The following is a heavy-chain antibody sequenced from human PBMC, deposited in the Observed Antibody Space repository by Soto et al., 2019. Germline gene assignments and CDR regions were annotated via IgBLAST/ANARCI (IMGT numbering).Heavy chain of an antibody. D-gene: IGHD5-18*01. J-gene: IGHJ4*02. CDR2: MHRGGST. Sequence: PGGSLRLSCVVSGFSVSGSSIFWVRQATGKGLEWVSLMHRGGSTDNADSVKGRFITSRDKSKNTLYLHMNGLRVEDTAVYYCARVNTTLVDHFDCWGQGTLVTVSS. CDR1: GFSVSGSS. CDR3: ARVNTTLVDHFDC. V-gene: IGHV3-53*01.